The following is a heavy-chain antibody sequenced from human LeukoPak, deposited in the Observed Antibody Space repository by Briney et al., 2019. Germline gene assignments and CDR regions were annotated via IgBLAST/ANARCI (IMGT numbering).Heavy chain of an antibody. D-gene: IGHD6-19*01. Sequence: GASVKVSCKASGYTFTSYDINWVRQATGQGLESMGWMNPNSGNTGYAQKFQGRVTITRNTSISTAYMELSSLRSEDTAVYYCARGRQQWLVRGSWFDPWGQGTLVTVSS. V-gene: IGHV1-8*03. J-gene: IGHJ5*02. CDR2: MNPNSGNT. CDR3: ARGRQQWLVRGSWFDP. CDR1: GYTFTSYD.